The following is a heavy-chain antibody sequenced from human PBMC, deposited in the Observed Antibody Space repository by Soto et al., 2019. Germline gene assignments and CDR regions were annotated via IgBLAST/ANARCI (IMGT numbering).Heavy chain of an antibody. CDR1: GGSFSGYY. V-gene: IGHV4-34*01. CDR3: ARNSVYYYYYGMDV. D-gene: IGHD3-10*01. Sequence: SETLSLTCAVYGGSFSGYYWSWIRQPPGKGLEWIGEINHSGSTSYNPSLKSRVTISVDTSKNQFSLKLSSVTAADTAVYYCARNSVYYYYYGMDVWGQGTTVTVSS. CDR2: INHSGST. J-gene: IGHJ6*02.